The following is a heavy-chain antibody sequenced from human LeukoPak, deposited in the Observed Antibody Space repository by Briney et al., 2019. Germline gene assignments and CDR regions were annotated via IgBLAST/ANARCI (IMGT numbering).Heavy chain of an antibody. J-gene: IGHJ6*02. V-gene: IGHV3-30-3*01. CDR2: ISYDGSNK. CDR1: GFTFSSYA. Sequence: GGSLRLSCAASGFTFSSYAMHWVRQAPGKGLEWVAVISYDGSNKYYADSVKGRFTISRDNSKNALYLQMNSLRAEDTAVYYCARDRGSGPKPYYYYGMDVWGQGTTVTVSS. D-gene: IGHD6-19*01. CDR3: ARDRGSGPKPYYYYGMDV.